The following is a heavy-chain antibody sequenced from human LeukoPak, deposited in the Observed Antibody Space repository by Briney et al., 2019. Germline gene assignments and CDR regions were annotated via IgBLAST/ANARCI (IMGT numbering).Heavy chain of an antibody. Sequence: VASVKVSCKASGYTFTGYYMHWVRQAPGQGLEWMGWINPNSGGTNYAQKFQGRVTMTRGTSISTAYMELSRLRSDDTAVYYCARGGGYYGDYLEPFDYWGQGTLVTVSS. V-gene: IGHV1-2*02. D-gene: IGHD4-17*01. CDR3: ARGGGYYGDYLEPFDY. J-gene: IGHJ4*02. CDR2: INPNSGGT. CDR1: GYTFTGYY.